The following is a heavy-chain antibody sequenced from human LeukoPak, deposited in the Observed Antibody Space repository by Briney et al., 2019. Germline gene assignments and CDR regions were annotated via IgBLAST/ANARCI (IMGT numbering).Heavy chain of an antibody. CDR2: ISYDGSNK. CDR1: GFTFSNYA. V-gene: IGHV3-30-3*01. D-gene: IGHD3-3*01. Sequence: GGSLRLSCAASGFTFSNYAMHWVRQAPGKGLEWVAGISYDGSNKYYADSVKGRFTISRDNSKNTLYLQMNSLRAEDTAVYYCAKDRSGYLDYWGQGTLVTVSS. CDR3: AKDRSGYLDY. J-gene: IGHJ4*02.